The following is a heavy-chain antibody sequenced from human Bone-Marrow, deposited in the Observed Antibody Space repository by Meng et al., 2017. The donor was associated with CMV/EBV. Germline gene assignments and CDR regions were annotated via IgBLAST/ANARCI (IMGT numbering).Heavy chain of an antibody. CDR1: GFTVSSHY. CDR3: AIYYDSSGLKVDAFDI. V-gene: IGHV3-53*01. CDR2: IYSGGST. D-gene: IGHD3-22*01. J-gene: IGHJ3*02. Sequence: GESLKISCAASGFTVSSHYMSWVRQAPGKGLEWVSVIYSGGSTYYADSVKGRFTISRDNSKNTLYLQMNSLRAEDTAVYYCAIYYDSSGLKVDAFDIWGQGTMVTVSS.